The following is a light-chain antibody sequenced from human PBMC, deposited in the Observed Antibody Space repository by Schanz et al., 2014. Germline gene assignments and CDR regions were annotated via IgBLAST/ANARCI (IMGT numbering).Light chain of an antibody. CDR2: GNS. J-gene: IGLJ3*02. V-gene: IGLV1-40*01. CDR3: AAWDDSLNGWL. CDR1: SSNIGAPYD. Sequence: QSVLTQPPSVSGAPGQKVTISCTGSSSNIGAPYDVHWYQQIPGTPPKLLIYGNSNRPSGVPDRFSGSKSGTSASLAISGLQSEDEADYYCAAWDDSLNGWLFGGGTKLTVL.